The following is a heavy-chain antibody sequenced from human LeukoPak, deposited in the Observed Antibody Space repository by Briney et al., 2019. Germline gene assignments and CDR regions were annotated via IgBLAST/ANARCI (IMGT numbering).Heavy chain of an antibody. V-gene: IGHV3-30*02. D-gene: IGHD7-27*01. J-gene: IGHJ3*02. CDR1: GFTFSTIA. CDR3: ARGWGAFDI. Sequence: PGGSLRLSCAASGFTFSTIAMHWVRHAPGKGLVWVTFIPIHGNNPYYANSVKGRFTVSRDNSNNMLYLQMNSLRAEDTAVYYCARGWGAFDIWGQGTMLTVSS. CDR2: IPIHGNNP.